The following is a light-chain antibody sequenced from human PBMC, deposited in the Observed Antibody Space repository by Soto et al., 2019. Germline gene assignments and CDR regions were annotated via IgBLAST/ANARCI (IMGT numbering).Light chain of an antibody. Sequence: DIQMTQSPSTLSASLGDRSTITCLASQSISSWLAWYQQKPGKAPKLLIYDASSLESGVTSRFSGSGSGTEFTITISSLQPDDFATYYCQQYNSYPWTFGQGTKVDIK. V-gene: IGKV1-5*01. CDR1: QSISSW. CDR2: DAS. J-gene: IGKJ1*01. CDR3: QQYNSYPWT.